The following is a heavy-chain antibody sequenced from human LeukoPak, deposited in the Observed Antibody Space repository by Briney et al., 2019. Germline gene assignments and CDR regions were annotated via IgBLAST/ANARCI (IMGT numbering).Heavy chain of an antibody. D-gene: IGHD2-2*01. CDR2: ISSSSSYI. J-gene: IGHJ3*02. CDR1: AFTFSSYS. V-gene: IGHV3-21*01. CDR3: SRVRTSYVQDAFDI. Sequence: PGESLRLSCAPSAFTFSSYSMNWVRQPPGKGLEWVSSISSSSSYIHYADSVKGRFSISGDNAKNSLFLQMNSLRAEDTAVYYCSRVRTSYVQDAFDIWGQGTMVSVSS.